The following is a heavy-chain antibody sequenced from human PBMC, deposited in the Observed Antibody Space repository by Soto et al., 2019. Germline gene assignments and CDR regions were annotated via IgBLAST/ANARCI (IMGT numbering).Heavy chain of an antibody. V-gene: IGHV1-8*01. CDR3: ARPSVTTWEYYYYSDGMDV. Sequence: QVQLVQSGAEVKKPGASVKVSCKASGYTFTSYDINWVRQATGQGLEWMGWMNPNSGNTGYAQKFQGRVTMTRNTSISTAYMELSSLRSEDTAVYYCARPSVTTWEYYYYSDGMDVWGQGTTVTVSS. CDR2: MNPNSGNT. CDR1: GYTFTSYD. J-gene: IGHJ6*02. D-gene: IGHD4-17*01.